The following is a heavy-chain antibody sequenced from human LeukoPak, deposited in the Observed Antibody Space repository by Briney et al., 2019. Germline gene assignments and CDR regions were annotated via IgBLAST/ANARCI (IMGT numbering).Heavy chain of an antibody. Sequence: GGSLRLSCVASGLTFSSYWMHWVRQAPGKGLVWVSRVDSDGSVTTYADSVKGRFTISRDNAKNTLYLQMNSLRAEDTAVYYCAKELRGYSYGLRNNWFDPWGRGTLVTVSS. D-gene: IGHD5-18*01. V-gene: IGHV3-74*01. CDR3: AKELRGYSYGLRNNWFDP. CDR1: GLTFSSYW. J-gene: IGHJ5*02. CDR2: VDSDGSVT.